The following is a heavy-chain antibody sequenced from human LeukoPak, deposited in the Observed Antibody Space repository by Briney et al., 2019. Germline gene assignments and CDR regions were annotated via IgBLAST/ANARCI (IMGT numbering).Heavy chain of an antibody. D-gene: IGHD3-3*01. V-gene: IGHV4-4*09. CDR2: IHTSGSN. CDR1: GVSICPYY. J-gene: IGHJ3*01. CDR3: ARLSAAVHLGAFDL. Sequence: SETLSLTCAVSGVSICPYYWAWIRQPPGKGLEWIGYIHTSGSNNQYPSLKSRVTISVDKSKNHFSLRLTSVTAADTAVYYCARLSAAVHLGAFDLWGQGTMVTVSS.